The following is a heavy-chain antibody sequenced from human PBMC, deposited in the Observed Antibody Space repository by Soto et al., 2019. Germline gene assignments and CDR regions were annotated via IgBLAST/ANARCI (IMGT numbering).Heavy chain of an antibody. Sequence: PGESLKISCKGSGYSFTSYWIGWVRQMPGRGLEWMGIIYAGDSDTRYSPSFQGQVTISVDKAISTAYLQWSSLKASDNGMYYCARQEGSSGWFDYWCQGPLVTVSS. CDR1: GYSFTSYW. D-gene: IGHD6-19*01. CDR2: IYAGDSDT. CDR3: ARQEGSSGWFDY. V-gene: IGHV5-51*01. J-gene: IGHJ4*02.